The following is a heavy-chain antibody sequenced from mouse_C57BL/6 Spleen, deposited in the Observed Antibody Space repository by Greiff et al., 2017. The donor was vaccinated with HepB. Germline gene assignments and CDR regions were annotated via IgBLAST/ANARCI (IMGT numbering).Heavy chain of an antibody. Sequence: VQLQQPGAELVKPGASVKLSCKASGYTFTSYWMHWVKQRPGQGLEWIGMIHPNSGSTNYNEKFKSKATLTVDKSSSTAYMQLSSLTSEDSAVYYCARRGYGSSYVDFDYWGQGTTLTVSS. V-gene: IGHV1-64*01. D-gene: IGHD1-1*01. CDR1: GYTFTSYW. CDR3: ARRGYGSSYVDFDY. J-gene: IGHJ2*01. CDR2: IHPNSGST.